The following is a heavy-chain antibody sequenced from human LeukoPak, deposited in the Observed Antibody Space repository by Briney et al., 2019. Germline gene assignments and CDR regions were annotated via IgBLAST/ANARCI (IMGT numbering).Heavy chain of an antibody. D-gene: IGHD2-21*01. J-gene: IGHJ5*01. V-gene: IGHV1-58*02. Sequence: GASVKVSCKASGFTFTSSAMQWVRQARGQRLEWIGWIVVGSGNTNYAQKFQERVTITRGMSTSTAYMELSSLRSEDTAVYYCAKDSAELWGTGAPVWFASWGQGTLVTVSS. CDR2: IVVGSGNT. CDR1: GFTFTSSA. CDR3: AKDSAELWGTGAPVWFAS.